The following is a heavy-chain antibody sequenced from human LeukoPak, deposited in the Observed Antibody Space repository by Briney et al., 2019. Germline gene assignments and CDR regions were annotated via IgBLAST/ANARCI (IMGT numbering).Heavy chain of an antibody. CDR3: ARVIGTYYYGSGSYYNYYMDV. V-gene: IGHV7-4-1*02. J-gene: IGHJ6*03. CDR2: INTNTGNP. CDR1: GYSFTNYG. D-gene: IGHD3-10*01. Sequence: ASVKVSCKASGYSFTNYGISWVRQAPGQGLEWMGRINTNTGNPTYAQGFTGRFVFSLDTSASTAYLQISSLKAEDTAVYYCARVIGTYYYGSGSYYNYYMDVWGKGTTVTVSS.